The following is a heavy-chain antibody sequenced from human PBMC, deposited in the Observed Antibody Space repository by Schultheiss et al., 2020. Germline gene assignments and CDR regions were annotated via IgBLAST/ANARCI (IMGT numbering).Heavy chain of an antibody. CDR2: IYSGGST. J-gene: IGHJ4*02. Sequence: GGSLRLSCAASGFTVSSNYMSWVRQAPGKGLEWVSLIYSGGSTYYADSVKGRFTISRHNSKNTLYLQMNSLRAEDTALYYCAKCSDYGDYVPLDWGQGTLVTVSS. CDR1: GFTVSSNY. V-gene: IGHV3-53*01. D-gene: IGHD4-17*01. CDR3: AKCSDYGDYVPLD.